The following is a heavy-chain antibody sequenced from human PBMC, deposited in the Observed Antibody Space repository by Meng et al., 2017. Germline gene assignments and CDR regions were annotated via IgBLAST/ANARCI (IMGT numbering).Heavy chain of an antibody. CDR3: AHAIYGDYRFDY. Sequence: SGPTLVKPTETLTLTCTVSGFSLTNTRMGVAWIRQPPGKALEWVAHIFSNDEESYSTSLRSRLTITKDTSKNQVVLTMTNMDPVDTATYYCAHAIYGDYRFDYWGQGTLVTVSS. CDR2: IFSNDEE. V-gene: IGHV2-26*01. CDR1: GFSLTNTRMG. J-gene: IGHJ4*02. D-gene: IGHD4-17*01.